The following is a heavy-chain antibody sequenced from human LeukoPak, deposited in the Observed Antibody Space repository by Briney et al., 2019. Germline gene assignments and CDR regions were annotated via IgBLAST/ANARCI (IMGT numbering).Heavy chain of an antibody. CDR1: GFIFSDYG. CDR3: AKTYGH. CDR2: IFRSGGEI. V-gene: IGHV3-23*05. J-gene: IGHJ4*02. D-gene: IGHD4-17*01. Sequence: GGSLRLSCAASGFIFSDYGMSWVRQAPGKGLEWVSSIFRSGGEIHYADSVKGRFTISRDNSKSTLSLQMNSLRAEDTAVYYCAKTYGHWGQGTLVTVAT.